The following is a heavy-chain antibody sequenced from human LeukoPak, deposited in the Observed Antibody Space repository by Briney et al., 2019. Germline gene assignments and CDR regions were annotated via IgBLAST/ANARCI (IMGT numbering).Heavy chain of an antibody. D-gene: IGHD6-6*01. CDR1: GGSISSYY. CDR3: ASLYRRSAFDI. V-gene: IGHV4-59*08. J-gene: IGHJ3*02. CDR2: IYYSGST. Sequence: PSETLSLTCTVSGGSISSYYWSWIRQPPGKGLEWIGYIYYSGSTNYNPSLKSRVTISVDTSKNQFSLKLSSVTAADTAVYYCASLYRRSAFDIWGQGTTVTVSS.